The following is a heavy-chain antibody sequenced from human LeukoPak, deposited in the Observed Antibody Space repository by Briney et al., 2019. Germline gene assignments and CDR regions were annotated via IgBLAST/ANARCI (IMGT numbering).Heavy chain of an antibody. CDR1: GYTFTSYY. CDR3: ARDGQQLGLSLDY. V-gene: IGHV1-2*02. D-gene: IGHD6-13*01. Sequence: ASVKVSCKTSGYTFTSYYIHWLRQAPGQGLEWMGWINPNSGGTNYAQKLQGRVTMTTDTSTSTAYMELRSLRSDDTAVYYCARDGQQLGLSLDYWGQGTLVTVSS. CDR2: INPNSGGT. J-gene: IGHJ4*02.